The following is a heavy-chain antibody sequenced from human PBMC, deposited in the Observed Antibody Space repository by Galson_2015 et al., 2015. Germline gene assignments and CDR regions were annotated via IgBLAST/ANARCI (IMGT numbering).Heavy chain of an antibody. D-gene: IGHD3-22*01. Sequence: SLRLSCAASGITFSDHHMDWVRQAPGTGLVWVGRSRNKVNSYTTEYAASVRGRFTISRDDLKNSVYLQMNSLKTEDTAVYYCACVDSRGFTTTGYWGQGTLVTVSS. V-gene: IGHV3-72*01. CDR1: GITFSDHH. J-gene: IGHJ4*02. CDR3: ACVDSRGFTTTGY. CDR2: SRNKVNSYTT.